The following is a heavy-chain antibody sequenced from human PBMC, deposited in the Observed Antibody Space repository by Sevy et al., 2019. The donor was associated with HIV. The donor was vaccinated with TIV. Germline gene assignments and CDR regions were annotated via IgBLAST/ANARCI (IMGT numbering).Heavy chain of an antibody. V-gene: IGHV3-7*03. D-gene: IGHD1-26*01. J-gene: IGHJ6*02. CDR3: ARDCNSATCLWGLNV. CDR2: IKRVGSEK. Sequence: GGSLRLSCAASGFNFNNYWMTWVRQAPGKGLEWVANIKRVGSEKYYLASVKGRFTISRDNAKKSMYLQMNNLRADDTALYDCARDCNSATCLWGLNVWGQVTTVTVSS. CDR1: GFNFNNYW.